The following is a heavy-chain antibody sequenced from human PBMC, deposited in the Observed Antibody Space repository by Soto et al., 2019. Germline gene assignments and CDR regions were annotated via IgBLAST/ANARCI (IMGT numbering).Heavy chain of an antibody. V-gene: IGHV4-31*03. CDR2: IYYSGST. J-gene: IGHJ4*02. CDR1: GGSISSGGYY. Sequence: SETLSLTCTVSGGSISSGGYYWSWIRQHPGKGLEWIGYIYYSGSTYYNPSLKSRVTISVDTSKNQFSLKLSSVTAADTAVYYCATGGYSGYFIDYWGQGTLVTVSS. CDR3: ATGGYSGYFIDY. D-gene: IGHD5-12*01.